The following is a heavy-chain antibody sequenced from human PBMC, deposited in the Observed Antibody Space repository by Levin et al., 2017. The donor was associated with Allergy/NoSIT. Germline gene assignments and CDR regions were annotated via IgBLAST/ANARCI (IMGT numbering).Heavy chain of an antibody. D-gene: IGHD4-11*01. Sequence: ASVKVSCKASGYTFTGYYMHWVRQAPGQGLEWMGWINPNSGGTNYAQKFQGWVTMTRDTSISTAYMELSRLRSDDTAVYYCARGFNGVTQNDYSNDYWGQGTLVTVSS. J-gene: IGHJ4*02. CDR2: INPNSGGT. CDR1: GYTFTGYY. CDR3: ARGFNGVTQNDYSNDY. V-gene: IGHV1-2*04.